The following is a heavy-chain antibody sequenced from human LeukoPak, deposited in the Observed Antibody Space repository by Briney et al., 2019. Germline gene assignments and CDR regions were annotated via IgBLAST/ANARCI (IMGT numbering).Heavy chain of an antibody. J-gene: IGHJ4*02. V-gene: IGHV1-69*02. CDR1: GGTFSSYT. CDR2: IIPILGIA. D-gene: IGHD4-11*01. CDR3: ARQTTGYSNEDFVDY. Sequence: GASVKVSCKASGGTFSSYTISWVRQAPGQGLEWMGRIIPILGIANYAQKFQGRVTITADKSTSTAYMELSSPRSEDTAVYYCARQTTGYSNEDFVDYWGQGTLVTVSS.